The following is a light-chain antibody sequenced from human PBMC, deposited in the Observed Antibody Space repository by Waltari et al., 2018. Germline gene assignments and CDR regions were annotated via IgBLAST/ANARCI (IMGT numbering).Light chain of an antibody. V-gene: IGLV1-51*02. CDR2: ENN. Sequence: QSVLTQPPSVSGDPGQRVTMSCTGSSSNIEDYDVYWYQQFPGTAPKLLIYENNKRPSGVSDRFSGSKSGSSASLTITGLQSEDEAEYYCETWDSSLNGMLFGGGTRLTVL. CDR1: SSNIEDYD. J-gene: IGLJ7*01. CDR3: ETWDSSLNGML.